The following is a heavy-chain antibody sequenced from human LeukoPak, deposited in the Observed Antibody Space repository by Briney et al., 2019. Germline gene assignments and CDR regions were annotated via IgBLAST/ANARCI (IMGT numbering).Heavy chain of an antibody. D-gene: IGHD3-9*01. V-gene: IGHV3-30-3*01. Sequence: GGSLRLSCAASGXXFSSYAMHWVXXAXGXXXXXXAVISYDGSNKYYADSVKGRFTISRDNSKNTLYLQMNSLRAEDTAVYYCARELYYDSGGGAFDIWGQGTMVTVSS. CDR1: GXXFSSYA. CDR3: ARELYYDSGGGAFDI. J-gene: IGHJ3*02. CDR2: ISYDGSNK.